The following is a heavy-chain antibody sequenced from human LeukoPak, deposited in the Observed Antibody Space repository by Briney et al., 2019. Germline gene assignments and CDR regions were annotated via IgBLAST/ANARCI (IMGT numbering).Heavy chain of an antibody. V-gene: IGHV4-30-2*01. Sequence: PSQTLSLTCAVSGGSISSGGYSWSWIRQPPGKGLEWIGYIYHSGSTYYNPSLKSRVTISVDRSKNQFSLKLSSVTAADTAVYYCARDVRGYGYSYFDYWGQGTLVTVSS. D-gene: IGHD3-22*01. CDR2: IYHSGST. CDR3: ARDVRGYGYSYFDY. CDR1: GGSISSGGYS. J-gene: IGHJ4*02.